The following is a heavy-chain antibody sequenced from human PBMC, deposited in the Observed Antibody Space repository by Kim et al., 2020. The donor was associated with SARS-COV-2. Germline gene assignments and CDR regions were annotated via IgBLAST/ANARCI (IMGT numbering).Heavy chain of an antibody. J-gene: IGHJ4*02. CDR3: ARVGIVVVVAATQNPDFDY. CDR1: GFTFSSYW. V-gene: IGHV3-7*01. D-gene: IGHD2-15*01. Sequence: GGSLRLSCAASGFTFSSYWMSWVRQAPGKGLEWVANIKQDGSEKYYVDSVKGRFTISRDNAKNSLYLQMNSLRAEDTAVYYCARVGIVVVVAATQNPDFDYWGQGTLVTVSS. CDR2: IKQDGSEK.